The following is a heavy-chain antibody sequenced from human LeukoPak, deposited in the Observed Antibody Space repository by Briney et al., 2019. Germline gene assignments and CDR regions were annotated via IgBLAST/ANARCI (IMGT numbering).Heavy chain of an antibody. Sequence: GASVKVSCKASGYTFTSYDINWVRQATGQGLEWMGWMNPNSGITGYAQKFQGRVTITRNTSISTAYIELSSLRSEDTAVYYCVRGPTSGSSSPYYYYYMDVWGKGTTVTVSS. V-gene: IGHV1-8*03. CDR2: MNPNSGIT. D-gene: IGHD6-6*01. CDR1: GYTFTSYD. J-gene: IGHJ6*03. CDR3: VRGPTSGSSSPYYYYYMDV.